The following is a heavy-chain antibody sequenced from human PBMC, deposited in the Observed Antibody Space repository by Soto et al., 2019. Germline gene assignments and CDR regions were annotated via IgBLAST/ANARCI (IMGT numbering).Heavy chain of an antibody. CDR3: GRLNGYCISTNCHGYYGMDV. CDR2: INHSGST. Sequence: PSETLSLTCAVYGGSFSGYYWSWIRQPPGKGLEWIGEINHSGSTNYNPSLKSRVTISVDTSKNQFSLKLSSVTAADTAVYYCGRLNGYCISTNCHGYYGMDVWGQGTTVTVSS. D-gene: IGHD2-2*03. J-gene: IGHJ6*02. V-gene: IGHV4-34*01. CDR1: GGSFSGYY.